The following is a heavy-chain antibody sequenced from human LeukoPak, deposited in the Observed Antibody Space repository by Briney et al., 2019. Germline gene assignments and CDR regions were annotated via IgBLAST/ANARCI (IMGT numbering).Heavy chain of an antibody. CDR1: GFTFSSYA. V-gene: IGHV3-23*01. CDR3: ARYSSGWDYYYYMDV. Sequence: GGSLRLSCAASGFTFSSYAMSWVRQAPGKGLEWVSAISGSGGGTYYADSVKGRFTISRDNAKNSLYLQMNSLRAEDTAVYYCARYSSGWDYYYYMDVWGKGTTVTVSS. J-gene: IGHJ6*03. CDR2: ISGSGGGT. D-gene: IGHD6-19*01.